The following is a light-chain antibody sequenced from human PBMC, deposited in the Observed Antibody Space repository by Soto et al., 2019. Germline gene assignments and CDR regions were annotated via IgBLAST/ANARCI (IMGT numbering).Light chain of an antibody. CDR3: QTWGSGIVV. J-gene: IGLJ2*01. CDR2: LNSDGSH. V-gene: IGLV4-69*01. CDR1: SGHNNYA. Sequence: QLVLAQSPSASASRGASVKLTCTLSSGHNNYAIAWHQQQSEKGPRYLMKLNSDGSHSKGDGIPDRFSGSSSGAERYLTISSLQSEDEADYYCQTWGSGIVVFGGGTKLTVL.